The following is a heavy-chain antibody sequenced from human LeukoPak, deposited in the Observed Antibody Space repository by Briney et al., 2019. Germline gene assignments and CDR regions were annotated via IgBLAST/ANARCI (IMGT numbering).Heavy chain of an antibody. CDR2: IYTSGST. D-gene: IGHD3-10*01. Sequence: SETLSLTCTVSGGSISSYYWSWIRQPAGKGLEWIGRIYTSGSTNYNPSLKSRVTMSVDTSKNQFSLKLSSVTAADTAVYYCAGAYDYGSGSWKVDVWGKGTTVTISS. V-gene: IGHV4-4*07. CDR3: AGAYDYGSGSWKVDV. J-gene: IGHJ6*04. CDR1: GGSISSYY.